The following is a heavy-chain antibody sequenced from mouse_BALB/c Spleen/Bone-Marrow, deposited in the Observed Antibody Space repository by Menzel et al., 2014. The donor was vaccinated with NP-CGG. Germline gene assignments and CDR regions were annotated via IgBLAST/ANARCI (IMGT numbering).Heavy chain of an antibody. Sequence: EVKLVESGGGLVQPGGSLRLSCATSGFTFTDYYMNWVRQPSGKALEWLGFIRNKANGYTTEYSASVKSRFTISRDNSQSILYLQMNTLRAEDSATYYCARDIGRLLFDFWGQGTTLTVSS. CDR1: GFTFTDYY. J-gene: IGHJ2*01. CDR3: ARDIGRLLFDF. D-gene: IGHD1-2*01. CDR2: IRNKANGYTT. V-gene: IGHV7-3*02.